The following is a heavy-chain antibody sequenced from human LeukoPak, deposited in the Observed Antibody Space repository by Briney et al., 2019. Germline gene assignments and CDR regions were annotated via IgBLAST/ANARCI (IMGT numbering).Heavy chain of an antibody. CDR3: ASTLLGYCSGGSCSLYYYYYMDV. CDR1: GGSITSGYYY. J-gene: IGHJ6*03. CDR2: IYTSGST. D-gene: IGHD2-15*01. Sequence: PSQTLSLTCTVSGGSITSGYYYWSWIRQPAGKGLEWIGRIYTSGSTNYNPSLKSRVTMSVDTSKNQFSLKLSSVTAADTAVYYCASTLLGYCSGGSCSLYYYYYMDVWGKGTTVTVSS. V-gene: IGHV4-61*02.